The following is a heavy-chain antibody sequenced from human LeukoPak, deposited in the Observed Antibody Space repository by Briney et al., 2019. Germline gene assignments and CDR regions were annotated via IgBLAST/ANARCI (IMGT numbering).Heavy chain of an antibody. V-gene: IGHV3-23*01. J-gene: IGHJ4*02. Sequence: PGGSLRLSCAASGFTFSSYAMSWVRQAPGKGLEWVSAISGSGGSTYYADSVNGRFTISRDNTKNTLYLQMNSLRAEDTAVYYCANLITMVRGVIIDYWGQGTLVTVSS. CDR1: GFTFSSYA. D-gene: IGHD3-10*01. CDR3: ANLITMVRGVIIDY. CDR2: ISGSGGST.